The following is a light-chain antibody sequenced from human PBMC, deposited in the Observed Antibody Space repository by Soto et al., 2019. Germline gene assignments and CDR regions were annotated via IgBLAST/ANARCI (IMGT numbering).Light chain of an antibody. J-gene: IGLJ1*01. V-gene: IGLV2-14*01. Sequence: QSALTQPASVSGSPGQSITISCTGTSSDIGGHNYVSWYQQHPGKAPKLMIYDVSDRPSGVSNRFSGSRSGNTASLTISGLQAEDEADYYCSSYTSISTLGVFGTGTKLTVL. CDR3: SSYTSISTLGV. CDR1: SSDIGGHNY. CDR2: DVS.